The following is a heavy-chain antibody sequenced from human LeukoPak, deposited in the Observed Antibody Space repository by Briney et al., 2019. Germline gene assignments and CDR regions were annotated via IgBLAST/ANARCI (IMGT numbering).Heavy chain of an antibody. CDR3: ARDQKRSSPTGNYYYMDV. CDR2: ISSSSSTI. J-gene: IGHJ6*03. Sequence: GGSLRLSCAASGFTFSSYSMNWVRQAPGKGLEWGSYISSSSSTIYYADSVKGRFTISRDNAKNSLYLQMNSLRAEDTAVYYCARDQKRSSPTGNYYYMDVWGKGTTVTVSS. CDR1: GFTFSSYS. D-gene: IGHD1-14*01. V-gene: IGHV3-48*01.